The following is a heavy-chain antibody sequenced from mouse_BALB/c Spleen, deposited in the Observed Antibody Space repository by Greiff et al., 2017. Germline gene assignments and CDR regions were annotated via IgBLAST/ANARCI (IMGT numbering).Heavy chain of an antibody. D-gene: IGHD2-1*01. CDR3: ARYYGKCERYAMDY. J-gene: IGHJ4*01. Sequence: VQLQESGAELMKPGASVKISCKATGYTFSSYWIEWVKQRPGHGLEWIGEILPGSGSTNYNEKFKGKATFTADTSSNTAYMQLSSLTSEDSAVYDCARYYGKCERYAMDYWGQGTSVTVSS. CDR1: GYTFSSYW. CDR2: ILPGSGST. V-gene: IGHV1-9*01.